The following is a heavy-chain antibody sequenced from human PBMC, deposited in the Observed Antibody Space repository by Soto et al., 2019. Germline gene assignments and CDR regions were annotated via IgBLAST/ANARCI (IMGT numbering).Heavy chain of an antibody. J-gene: IGHJ4*02. V-gene: IGHV3-11*05. CDR2: IGTSGTFT. D-gene: IGHD6-13*01. Sequence: QVQLVESGGGLVKPGGSLRLSCAASGFTFSDYYMSWIRQAPGKGLEWVSYIGTSGTFTTYADSVKGRFTISRDNXTNSLYLQMISLRAEDTAVYFCARLHSTAAAGTVDYWGQGTPVTVSS. CDR3: ARLHSTAAAGTVDY. CDR1: GFTFSDYY.